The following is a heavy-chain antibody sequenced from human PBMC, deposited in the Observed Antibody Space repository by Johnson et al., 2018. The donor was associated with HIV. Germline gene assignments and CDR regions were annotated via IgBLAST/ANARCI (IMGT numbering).Heavy chain of an antibody. CDR1: GFTVSNNY. D-gene: IGHD2-8*01. CDR2: IYRGGNT. J-gene: IGHJ3*02. CDR3: ARDGNAGYCTNGVCYNDAFDI. Sequence: VESGGGLVQPGESLRLSCAASGFTVSNNYMHWVRQAPGKGLAWVSVIYRGGNTYYADSVKGRFIISRDNFQNTLYLQMNSLRAEDTAVYYCARDGNAGYCTNGVCYNDAFDIWGQGIMVTVSS. V-gene: IGHV3-66*01.